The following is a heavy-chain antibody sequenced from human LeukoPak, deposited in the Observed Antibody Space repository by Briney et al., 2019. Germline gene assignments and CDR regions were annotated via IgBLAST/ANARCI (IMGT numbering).Heavy chain of an antibody. Sequence: GGSLRLSCAASGFTFSSYAMSWVRQAPGKGLEWGSAISGSGGSTYYADSVKGRFTISRDNSKNTLYLQMNSLRAEDTAVYYCAKGVYSGSYRLSFSHWGQGTLVTVSS. CDR1: GFTFSSYA. D-gene: IGHD1-26*01. V-gene: IGHV3-23*01. CDR2: ISGSGGST. J-gene: IGHJ4*02. CDR3: AKGVYSGSYRLSFSH.